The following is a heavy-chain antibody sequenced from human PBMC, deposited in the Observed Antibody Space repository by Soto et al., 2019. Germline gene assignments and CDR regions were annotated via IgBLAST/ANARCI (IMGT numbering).Heavy chain of an antibody. CDR2: IKSKGDGGTA. J-gene: IGHJ4*02. CDR1: EFTFSCTW. D-gene: IGHD4-17*01. Sequence: PGGPLRLSCAASEFTFSCTWMNWVRQAPGKGLEWVGRIKSKGDGGTADYATPVKDRFAISRDDLKKTLYLQMNSLRAEDTAVYFCARSDYPYYFEYWGQGVLVTVSS. CDR3: ARSDYPYYFEY. V-gene: IGHV3-15*05.